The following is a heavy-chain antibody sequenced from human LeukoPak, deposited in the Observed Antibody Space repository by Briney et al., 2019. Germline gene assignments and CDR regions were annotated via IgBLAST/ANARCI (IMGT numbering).Heavy chain of an antibody. CDR1: GFTFSSYS. CDR3: TTEGHCAGDCYSYYYYGMDV. CDR2: ISSSSSTI. J-gene: IGHJ6*02. Sequence: GGSLRLSCAASGFTFSSYSMNWVRQAPGKGLEWVSYISSSSSTIYYADSVKGRFTISRDNAKNSLYLQMNSLRAEDTAVYYCTTEGHCAGDCYSYYYYGMDVWGQGTTVTVSS. V-gene: IGHV3-48*04. D-gene: IGHD2-21*02.